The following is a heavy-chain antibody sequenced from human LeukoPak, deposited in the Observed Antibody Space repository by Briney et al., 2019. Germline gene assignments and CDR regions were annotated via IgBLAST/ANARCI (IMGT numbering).Heavy chain of an antibody. CDR1: GGSISSGAYS. CDR2: IHTSGST. V-gene: IGHV4-61*02. J-gene: IGHJ4*02. D-gene: IGHD3-22*01. Sequence: SETLSLTCAVSGGSISSGAYSWSWIQQPAGKGLEWIGRIHTSGSTNYNPSLKSRVTMSVDTSKNQFSLKLSSVTAADTAVYFCARDRYYYDSSGYSLFDYWGQGTLVTVSS. CDR3: ARDRYYYDSSGYSLFDY.